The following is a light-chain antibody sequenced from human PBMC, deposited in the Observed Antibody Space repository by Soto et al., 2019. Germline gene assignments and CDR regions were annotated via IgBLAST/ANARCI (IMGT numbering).Light chain of an antibody. CDR3: QEYGSSPRT. Sequence: EIVLTQSPGTLSLSPGERATLSCRASQSVSSNSLAWYQQQPVQAPRLLISGASSRATGIPDRFSGSGSGTDFTLTISRLEPEDFAVYYCQEYGSSPRTLGQGTKVDLK. J-gene: IGKJ1*01. CDR1: QSVSSNS. CDR2: GAS. V-gene: IGKV3-20*01.